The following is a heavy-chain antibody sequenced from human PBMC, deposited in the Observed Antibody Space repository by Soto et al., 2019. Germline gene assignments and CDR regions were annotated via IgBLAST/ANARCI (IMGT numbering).Heavy chain of an antibody. Sequence: GRSLRLSCAASGFTFSSYAMSWVRQAPGKGLEWVSAISGSGGSTYYADSVKGRFTISRDNSKNTLYLQMNSLRAEDTAVYYCAKLSVPASYYYYGMDVWGQGTTVTVSS. CDR1: GFTFSSYA. CDR3: AKLSVPASYYYYGMDV. J-gene: IGHJ6*02. V-gene: IGHV3-23*01. CDR2: ISGSGGST. D-gene: IGHD6-25*01.